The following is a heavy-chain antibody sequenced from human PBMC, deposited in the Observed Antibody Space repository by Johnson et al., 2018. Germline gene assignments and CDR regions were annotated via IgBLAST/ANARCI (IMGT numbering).Heavy chain of an antibody. J-gene: IGHJ6*03. V-gene: IGHV3-30*03. Sequence: QVQLVQSGGGVVQPGRSLRLSCAASGFTFSSYGMHWIRQAPGKGLEWVAVISHDGSNKYYADSVKGRFTISRDNSKNTRYLQMNSLRAGDTAVYYCARGPPPEYDRSGYYYYYYMDAWGKGTTGTGAS. CDR2: ISHDGSNK. CDR3: ARGPPPEYDRSGYYYYYYMDA. CDR1: GFTFSSYG. D-gene: IGHD3-22*01.